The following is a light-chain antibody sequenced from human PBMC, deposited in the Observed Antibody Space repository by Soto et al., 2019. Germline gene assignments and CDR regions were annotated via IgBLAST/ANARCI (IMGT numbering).Light chain of an antibody. CDR3: AAWDDSVNGLV. V-gene: IGLV1-44*01. J-gene: IGLJ1*01. CDR1: SSNIGPNA. Sequence: QSVLTQPPSASGTPGQKVTISCSGSSSNIGPNAVNWYQQLPGTAPKLLLYNNNQRPSGVSDRFSGSKSGTSASLAIRGLQSDDEADYHCAAWDDSVNGLVFGTGTKLTVL. CDR2: NNN.